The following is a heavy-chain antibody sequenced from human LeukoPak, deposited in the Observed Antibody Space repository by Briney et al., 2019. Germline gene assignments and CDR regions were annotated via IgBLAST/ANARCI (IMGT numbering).Heavy chain of an antibody. J-gene: IGHJ4*02. D-gene: IGHD1-20*01. CDR2: MYYSGNT. Sequence: SQTLSLTCTVSGGSISSGGYYWSWIRQPPGKGLEWIGYMYYSGNTKYNPSLKSRVTISVDTSKNQFSLKLSSVTAADTAVYYCARGDSHWGITGIDYWGQGTLVTVSS. V-gene: IGHV4-61*08. CDR1: GGSISSGGYY. CDR3: ARGDSHWGITGIDY.